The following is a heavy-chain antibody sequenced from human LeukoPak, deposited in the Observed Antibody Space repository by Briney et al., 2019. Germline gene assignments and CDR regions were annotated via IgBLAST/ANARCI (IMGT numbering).Heavy chain of an antibody. Sequence: GGSLRLSCEASGFIFSSYGMHWVRQAPGKGLEWVAFIWYDGSNKYYADSVKGRFTISRDNSKNTLYLQMNSLRAEDTAVYYCAKDGYYGSGSYYNNHFDYWGQGTLVTVSS. CDR3: AKDGYYGSGSYYNNHFDY. CDR1: GFIFSSYG. D-gene: IGHD3-10*01. J-gene: IGHJ4*02. V-gene: IGHV3-30*02. CDR2: IWYDGSNK.